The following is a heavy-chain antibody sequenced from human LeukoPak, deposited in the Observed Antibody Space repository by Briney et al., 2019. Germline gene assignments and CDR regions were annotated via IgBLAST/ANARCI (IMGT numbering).Heavy chain of an antibody. Sequence: SETLSLTCTVSGGSISSGGYYWSWIRQPPGKGLEWIGYIYYSGSTYYNPSLKSRVTISVDTSKNQFSLKLSSVTAADTAVYYCARTVVATPYYYYYYMDVWGKGTTVTVSS. D-gene: IGHD5-12*01. V-gene: IGHV4-30-4*08. CDR3: ARTVVATPYYYYYYMDV. CDR2: IYYSGST. J-gene: IGHJ6*03. CDR1: GGSISSGGYY.